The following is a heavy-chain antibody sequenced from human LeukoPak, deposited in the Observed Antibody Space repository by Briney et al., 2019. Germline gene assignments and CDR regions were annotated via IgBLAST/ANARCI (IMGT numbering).Heavy chain of an antibody. CDR3: ARVSSLTSSSSSYYFDY. D-gene: IGHD6-6*01. CDR2: ISAYNGNT. J-gene: IGHJ4*02. V-gene: IGHV1-18*01. Sequence: GASVKVTCKASGYTFTSYGISWVRQAPGQGLEWMGWISAYNGNTNYAQKLQGRVTMTTDTSTSTAYMELRSLRSDDTAVYYCARVSSLTSSSSSYYFDYWGQGTLVTVSS. CDR1: GYTFTSYG.